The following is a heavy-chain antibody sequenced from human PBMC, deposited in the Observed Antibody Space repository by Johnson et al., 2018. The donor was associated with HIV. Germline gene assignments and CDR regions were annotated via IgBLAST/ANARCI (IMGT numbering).Heavy chain of an antibody. CDR3: AKEKYSSSWLDAFDI. CDR1: GFTFDDYA. J-gene: IGHJ3*02. D-gene: IGHD6-13*01. Sequence: VQLVESGGVVVQPGGSLRLSCAASGFTFDDYAMHWVRQAPGKGLGWVSGISWNRGSIGYADSVKGRLTISRDHAKNSLYLQMNSLRAEDTALYYCAKEKYSSSWLDAFDIWGQGTMVTVSS. CDR2: ISWNRGSI. V-gene: IGHV3-9*01.